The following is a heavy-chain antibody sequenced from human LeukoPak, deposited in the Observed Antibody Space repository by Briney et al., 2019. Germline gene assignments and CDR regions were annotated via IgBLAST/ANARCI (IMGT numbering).Heavy chain of an antibody. V-gene: IGHV1-2*02. CDR2: INPNSGGT. Sequence: ASVKVSCKASGYTSTGYYIHWVRQAPGQGLEWMGWINPNSGGTNYAQKFQGRVTMTRDTSISTAYMELSRLRSDDTAVYYCARGPVVTQYYYYYMDVWGKGTTVTVSS. CDR1: GYTSTGYY. CDR3: ARGPVVTQYYYYYMDV. J-gene: IGHJ6*03. D-gene: IGHD3-22*01.